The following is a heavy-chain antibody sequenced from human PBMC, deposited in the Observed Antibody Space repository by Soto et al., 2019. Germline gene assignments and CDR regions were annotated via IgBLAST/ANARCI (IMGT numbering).Heavy chain of an antibody. V-gene: IGHV3-21*01. J-gene: IGHJ4*02. CDR2: ISSSSSYI. Sequence: EVQLVESGGGLVKPGGSLTLSCAASGFTFSSYSMNWVRHAPGKGLEWVSSISSSSSYIYYADSVKGRFTISRDNAKNSLYLQMNSLRAEDTAVYYCAREVSKYSGYDFDYWGQGTLVTVSS. CDR1: GFTFSSYS. D-gene: IGHD5-12*01. CDR3: AREVSKYSGYDFDY.